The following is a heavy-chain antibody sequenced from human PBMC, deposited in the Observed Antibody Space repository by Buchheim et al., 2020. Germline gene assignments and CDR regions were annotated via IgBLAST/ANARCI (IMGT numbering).Heavy chain of an antibody. J-gene: IGHJ5*02. CDR1: GGSISSYY. CDR3: AGGGRMVQGPWGNWFDP. D-gene: IGHD3-10*01. Sequence: QVQLQESGPGLVKPSETLSLTCTVSGGSISSYYWSWIRQPPGKGLEWIGYIYYSGSTNYNPSLKSRVTISVDTSKNQFSLKLSSVTAADTAVYYCAGGGRMVQGPWGNWFDPWGQGTL. V-gene: IGHV4-59*01. CDR2: IYYSGST.